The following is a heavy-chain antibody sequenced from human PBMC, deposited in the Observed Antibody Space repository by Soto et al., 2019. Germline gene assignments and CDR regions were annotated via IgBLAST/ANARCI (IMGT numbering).Heavy chain of an antibody. J-gene: IGHJ4*02. CDR3: ARALAVARPCLYF. Sequence: ASVKVSCKASGYTFTSYGISWVRQAPGQGLEWMGWISAYNGNTNYAQKLQGRVTMTTDTSTSTAYMELSSLRSEDTAVYYCARALAVARPCLYFWGQGTLVTVSS. D-gene: IGHD6-19*01. CDR1: GYTFTSYG. V-gene: IGHV1-18*01. CDR2: ISAYNGNT.